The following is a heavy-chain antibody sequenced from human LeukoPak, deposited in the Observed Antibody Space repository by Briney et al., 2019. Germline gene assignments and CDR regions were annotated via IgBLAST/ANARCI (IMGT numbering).Heavy chain of an antibody. CDR2: ISGSGGST. CDR3: ATAPRLSAYPLY. V-gene: IGHV3-23*01. CDR1: GFTFSSYA. J-gene: IGHJ4*02. D-gene: IGHD3-16*01. Sequence: GGSLRLSCAASGFTFSSYAMSWVRQAPGKGLEWVSSISGSGGSTYYADSVKGRFTIPRDNSKNTLYLQIISLRAEDMAIYYCATAPRLSAYPLYWGQGTLVTVSS.